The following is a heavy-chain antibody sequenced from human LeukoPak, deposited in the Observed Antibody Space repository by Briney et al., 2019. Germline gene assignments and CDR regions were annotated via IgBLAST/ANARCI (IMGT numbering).Heavy chain of an antibody. J-gene: IGHJ6*03. Sequence: GGSLRLSCAASGFTFSSYEMNWVRQAPGKGLEWVSYISSSGSTIYYADSVKGRFTISRDNSKNTLYLQMNSLRAEDTAVYYCAKDGLGGFGDYMDVWGKGTTVTISS. CDR2: ISSSGSTI. V-gene: IGHV3-48*03. CDR1: GFTFSSYE. D-gene: IGHD3-10*01. CDR3: AKDGLGGFGDYMDV.